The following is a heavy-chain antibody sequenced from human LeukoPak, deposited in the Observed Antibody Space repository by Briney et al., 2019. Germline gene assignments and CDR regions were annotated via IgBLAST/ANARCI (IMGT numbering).Heavy chain of an antibody. CDR1: GGSISSGSYY. CDR2: IYTSGST. Sequence: SQTLSLTCTVSGGSISSGSYYWSWIRQPAGKGLEWIGRIYTSGSTNYNPSLKSRVTISVDTSKNQFSLKLSSVTAADTAVYYCASVTPGLQGDAFDIWGQGTMVTVSS. D-gene: IGHD5-18*01. CDR3: ASVTPGLQGDAFDI. J-gene: IGHJ3*02. V-gene: IGHV4-61*02.